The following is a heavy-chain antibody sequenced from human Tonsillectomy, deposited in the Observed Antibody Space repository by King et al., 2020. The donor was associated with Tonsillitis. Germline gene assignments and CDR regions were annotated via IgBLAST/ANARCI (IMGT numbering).Heavy chain of an antibody. J-gene: IGHJ6*02. CDR1: GFTFSSYG. CDR2: ISYDGSNK. CDR3: AKDRAGRDLWSGSNKYYYYYYDMDV. Sequence: VQLVESGGGVVQPGRSLRLSCAASGFTFSSYGMHWVRQAPGKGLEWVAVISYDGSNKYYADSVKGRFTISRDNSKNTLYLQMNSLRAEDTAVYYCAKDRAGRDLWSGSNKYYYYYYDMDVWGQGTTVTVSS. V-gene: IGHV3-30*18. D-gene: IGHD3-3*01.